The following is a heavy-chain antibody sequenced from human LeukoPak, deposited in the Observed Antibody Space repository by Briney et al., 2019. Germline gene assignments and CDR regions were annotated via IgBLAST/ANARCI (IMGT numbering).Heavy chain of an antibody. CDR1: GFTFSDYY. CDR3: ARDRLVVVVAATLSAFDI. Sequence: MPGGSLRLSCAASGFTFSDYYMSWIRQAPGKGLEWVSYISSSGSTIYYADSVKGRFTISRDNAKNSLYLQMNSLRAEDTAVYYCARDRLVVVVAATLSAFDIWGQGTMVTVSS. D-gene: IGHD2-15*01. V-gene: IGHV3-11*01. CDR2: ISSSGSTI. J-gene: IGHJ3*02.